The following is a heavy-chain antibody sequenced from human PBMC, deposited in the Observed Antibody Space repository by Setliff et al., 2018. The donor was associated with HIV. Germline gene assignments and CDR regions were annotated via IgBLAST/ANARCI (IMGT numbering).Heavy chain of an antibody. J-gene: IGHJ4*02. CDR3: ATGGGQSFDY. V-gene: IGHV1-18*04. CDR1: GYTFTSYG. Sequence: GASVKVSCKASGYTFTSYGMNWVRQAPGQGLEWMGWTYIGATNYAQKFRDRLTVTTDTSTSTAYMELRSLSPDDTAVYYCATGGGQSFDYWGQGTRVTVSS. CDR2: TYIGAT. D-gene: IGHD1-26*01.